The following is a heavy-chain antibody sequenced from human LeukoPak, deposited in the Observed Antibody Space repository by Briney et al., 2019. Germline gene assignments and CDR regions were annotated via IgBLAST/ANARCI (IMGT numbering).Heavy chain of an antibody. CDR1: GYSFTSGYY. D-gene: IGHD1-14*01. V-gene: IGHV4-38-2*01. CDR3: ARCGNRAYNWLDP. J-gene: IGHJ5*02. CDR2: SYHSGTT. Sequence: SETLSLTCDVSGYSFTSGYYWGGSRQPPGEGLEWIGSSYHSGTTYYNPSLKSRVTVSVDTSKNKFSLNLSSVTAADTAVYYCARCGNRAYNWLDPWGQGTLVTVSS.